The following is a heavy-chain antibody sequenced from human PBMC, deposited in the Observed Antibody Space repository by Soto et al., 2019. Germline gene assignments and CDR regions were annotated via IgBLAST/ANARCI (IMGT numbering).Heavy chain of an antibody. CDR2: IYYGGTT. J-gene: IGHJ5*02. Sequence: SETLSLTCSVSNDSFSPNYWAWIRQPPGKGLEWLGYIYYGGTTSYNPSLKSRVTISLETSKSQFSLRLTSVTASDTAIYYCARLGAYYQSLAPWGQGTLVTVSS. CDR3: ARLGAYYQSLAP. D-gene: IGHD2-21*01. V-gene: IGHV4-59*08. CDR1: NDSFSPNY.